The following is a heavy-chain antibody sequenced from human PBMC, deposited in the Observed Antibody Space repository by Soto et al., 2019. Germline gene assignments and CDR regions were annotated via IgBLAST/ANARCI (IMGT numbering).Heavy chain of an antibody. CDR3: AKAIGYKYRSGMDV. D-gene: IGHD5-18*01. CDR1: GITFIKYW. Sequence: PGGSLRLSCAASGITFIKYWMSWVLQAPGKGLEWVANIKQDAGETYYVDSVKGRFTISRDNSKNTLYLQMSSLRAEDTAVYYCAKAIGYKYRSGMDVWGQGTTVTVSS. V-gene: IGHV3-7*03. J-gene: IGHJ6*02. CDR2: IKQDAGET.